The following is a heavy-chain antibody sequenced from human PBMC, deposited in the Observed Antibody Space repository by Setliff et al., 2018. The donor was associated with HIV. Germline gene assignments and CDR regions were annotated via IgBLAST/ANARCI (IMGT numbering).Heavy chain of an antibody. Sequence: SETLSLTCTVSGGSIIDSLYFWGWIRQPPGQGLVWIGSVYYSGITYYSSSLKSRVTVSVDTSRIQFSLTLTSVTAADTAVYKCVRHVWSDDFLVPGWFDSWGQGTLVTVS. J-gene: IGHJ5*01. CDR3: VRHVWSDDFLVPGWFDS. V-gene: IGHV4-39*01. CDR1: GGSIIDSLYF. D-gene: IGHD3-3*01. CDR2: VYYSGIT.